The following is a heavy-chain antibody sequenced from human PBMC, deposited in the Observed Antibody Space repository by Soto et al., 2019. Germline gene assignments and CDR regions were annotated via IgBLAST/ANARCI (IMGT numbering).Heavy chain of an antibody. CDR1: GFTFNNYA. CDR2: ISGSAGST. V-gene: IGHV3-23*01. D-gene: IGHD6-13*01. J-gene: IGHJ4*02. Sequence: GGSLRLSCAASGFTFNNYAINWVRQSPGKGLEWVSVISGSAGSTYYADSVKGRFTITRDNSKNTLYLQMSSLRAEDTAVYYCAKAGGAAGTVDYFDYWGQGTLVTVSS. CDR3: AKAGGAAGTVDYFDY.